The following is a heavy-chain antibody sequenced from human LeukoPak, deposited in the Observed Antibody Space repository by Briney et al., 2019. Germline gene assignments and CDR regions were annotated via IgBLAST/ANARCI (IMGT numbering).Heavy chain of an antibody. CDR2: ISGSGGST. Sequence: GGSLRLSCAASGFTFSSYAMSWVHQAPGKGLGWVSAISGSGGSTYYADSVKGPFTISRDNSKNTLYLQMNSLRAEDTAVYYCAKDFPPNIVVVPSYYFDYWGQGTLVTVSS. V-gene: IGHV3-23*01. J-gene: IGHJ4*02. CDR1: GFTFSSYA. CDR3: AKDFPPNIVVVPSYYFDY. D-gene: IGHD2-2*01.